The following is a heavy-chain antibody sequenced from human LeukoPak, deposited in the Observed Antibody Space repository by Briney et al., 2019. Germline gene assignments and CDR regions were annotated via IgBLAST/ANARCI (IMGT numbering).Heavy chain of an antibody. CDR1: GFNFSIYA. J-gene: IGHJ4*02. D-gene: IGHD2-2*01. Sequence: GGSLRLSCAASGFNFSIYAMTWVRQAPGKGLECVSGVSGSGDTTYYADSVKGRFTISRDNSKNTLYLQMNSLRAEDTALYYCAKDRSLVPAALNYWGQGTLVTVSS. CDR3: AKDRSLVPAALNY. CDR2: VSGSGDTT. V-gene: IGHV3-23*01.